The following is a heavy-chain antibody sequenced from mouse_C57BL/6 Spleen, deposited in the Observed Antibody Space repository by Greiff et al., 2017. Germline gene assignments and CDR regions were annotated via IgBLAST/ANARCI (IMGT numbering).Heavy chain of an antibody. CDR3: ARGRLQRYWYFDV. D-gene: IGHD1-2*01. J-gene: IGHJ1*03. CDR2: IYPSDSET. V-gene: IGHV1-61*01. CDR1: GYTFTSYW. Sequence: VQLQQPGAELVRPGSSVKLSCKASGYTFTSYWMDWVKQRPGQGLEWIGNIYPSDSETHYNQKFKDKATLTVDKSSSTAYMQLSSLTSEDSAVYYCARGRLQRYWYFDVWGTGTTVTVSS.